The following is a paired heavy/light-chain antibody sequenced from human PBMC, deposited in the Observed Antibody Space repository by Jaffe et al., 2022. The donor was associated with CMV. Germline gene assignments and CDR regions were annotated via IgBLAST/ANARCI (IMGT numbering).Light chain of an antibody. CDR2: TAS. Sequence: DIQMTQSPSSLSASVGDRVTMTCRASQRINRSLNWYQQKPGKAPKLLIYTASSLENGVPSRFSGSGSGTDFTLTISGLQPEDSATYFCQQSYSSAYTFGQGTKLEI. CDR3: QQSYSSAYT. V-gene: IGKV1-39*01. CDR1: QRINRS. J-gene: IGKJ2*01.
Heavy chain of an antibody. CDR1: GGSISSGGFY. CDR3: ARDNDSSGHYHTFDF. D-gene: IGHD3-22*01. V-gene: IGHV4-31*03. CDR2: IYYTGST. J-gene: IGHJ4*02. Sequence: QVQLQESGPGLVKPSQTLSLTCTVSGGSISSGGFYWSWIRHLPGKGLEWIGYIYYTGSTHYNPSLNSRVSISVDSSKNQFSLKLSSVTAADTAIYFCARDNDSSGHYHTFDFWGQGTQVTVSS.